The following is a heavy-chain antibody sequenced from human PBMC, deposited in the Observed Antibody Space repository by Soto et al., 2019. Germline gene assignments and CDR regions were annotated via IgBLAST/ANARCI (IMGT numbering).Heavy chain of an antibody. CDR2: IHHSGTT. CDR3: ARVRQYCSATSCYRYP. V-gene: IGHV4-4*02. CDR1: GDSHSSSNW. Sequence: PSVTLSLTFAVSGDSHSSSNWWHWVHQPQRKELEWIGEIHHSGTTNYNPSLKSRVAISVDRSKNQFSLKLNSVTAADTAVYYCARVRQYCSATSCYRYPWGQGTLFTVSS. J-gene: IGHJ5*02. D-gene: IGHD2-2*01.